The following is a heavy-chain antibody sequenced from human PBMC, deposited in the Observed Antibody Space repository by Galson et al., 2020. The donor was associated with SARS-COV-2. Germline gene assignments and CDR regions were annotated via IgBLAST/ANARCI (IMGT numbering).Heavy chain of an antibody. J-gene: IGHJ4*02. CDR1: GDSITSGGSY. Sequence: SATLSLTCTVSGDSITSGGSYWSWIRQHPGKGLEWIGYIFSSGFNYYNPSLRSRVTMSLDTSKNQFSLKLNSVTAADTAVYYCASGLGGDYWGQGTLVTVSS. D-gene: IGHD1-26*01. V-gene: IGHV4-31*03. CDR3: ASGLGGDY. CDR2: IFSSGFN.